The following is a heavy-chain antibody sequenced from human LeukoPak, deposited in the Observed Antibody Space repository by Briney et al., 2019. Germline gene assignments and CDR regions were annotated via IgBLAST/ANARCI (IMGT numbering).Heavy chain of an antibody. V-gene: IGHV1-69*06. CDR3: ASDSSGYYYFDY. D-gene: IGHD3-22*01. J-gene: IGHJ4*02. Sequence: SVKVSCKASGGTFSSYAISWVRQAPGQGLEWMGGIIPIFGTANYAQKFQGRVTITADKSTSTAYMELSSLRSEDTAVYYCASDSSGYYYFDYWGQGTLVTVSS. CDR1: GGTFSSYA. CDR2: IIPIFGTA.